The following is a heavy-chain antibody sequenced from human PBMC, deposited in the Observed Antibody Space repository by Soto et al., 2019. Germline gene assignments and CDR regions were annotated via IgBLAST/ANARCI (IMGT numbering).Heavy chain of an antibody. J-gene: IGHJ5*02. CDR3: AKSGSSGWYGWFDP. Sequence: GPTLVSPTQPLTLTCLFSGFSLRTSGVGVGWIRQPPGKALEWLGFIYWNDDKRYSPSLKSRLTITKDTSKNQVVLTMTNMDPVDTATYYCAKSGSSGWYGWFDPWGQGTLVTVSS. CDR2: IYWNDDK. V-gene: IGHV2-5*01. D-gene: IGHD6-19*01. CDR1: GFSLRTSGVG.